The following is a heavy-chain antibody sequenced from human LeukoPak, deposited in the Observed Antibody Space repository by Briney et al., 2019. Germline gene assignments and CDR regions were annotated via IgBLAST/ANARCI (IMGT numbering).Heavy chain of an antibody. Sequence: GGSLRLSCAASGFTFSSYAMSWVRQAPGKGLEWVSAISGSDGSTYYADSVKGRFTISRDNSKNTLYLQMNSLRAEDTAVYHCAKGLAAAGIGSGLFDYWGQGTLVTVSS. CDR2: ISGSDGST. V-gene: IGHV3-23*01. CDR3: AKGLAAAGIGSGLFDY. D-gene: IGHD6-13*01. CDR1: GFTFSSYA. J-gene: IGHJ4*02.